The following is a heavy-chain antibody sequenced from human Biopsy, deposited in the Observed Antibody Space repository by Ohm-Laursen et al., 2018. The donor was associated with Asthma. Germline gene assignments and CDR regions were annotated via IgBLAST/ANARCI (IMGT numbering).Heavy chain of an antibody. CDR2: INPNGGAT. CDR3: ARAQKSPGDRWFDP. Sequence: AASVKVSCKASAYTFIGYHLHWVRQAPGEGLEWMGRINPNGGATIYAQKFQGRVTMTRDTSISTAYMELSRLTSDDTAVYYCARAQKSPGDRWFDPWGQGTLVTVSS. D-gene: IGHD7-27*01. CDR1: AYTFIGYH. J-gene: IGHJ5*02. V-gene: IGHV1-2*06.